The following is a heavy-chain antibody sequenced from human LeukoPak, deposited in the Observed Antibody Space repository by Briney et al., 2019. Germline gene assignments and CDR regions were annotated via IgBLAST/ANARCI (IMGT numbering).Heavy chain of an antibody. CDR2: LYHSGST. CDR3: ASTPQPGIAVAGAEYFQH. CDR1: GYSISSGYF. D-gene: IGHD6-19*01. V-gene: IGHV4-38-2*02. J-gene: IGHJ1*01. Sequence: SETLSLTCTVSGYSISSGYFWGWIRQPPGKGLDWIGTLYHSGSTFYNPSLKSRVTISVDTSKNQFSLKLSSVTAADTAVYYCASTPQPGIAVAGAEYFQHWGQGTLVTVSS.